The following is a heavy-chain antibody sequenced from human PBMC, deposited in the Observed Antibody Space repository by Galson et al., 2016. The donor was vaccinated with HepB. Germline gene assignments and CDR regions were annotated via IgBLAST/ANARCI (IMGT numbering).Heavy chain of an antibody. D-gene: IGHD3-9*01. CDR1: GYTLIRFY. V-gene: IGHV1-46*01. CDR2: INPSGGST. Sequence: SVKVSCKASGYTLIRFYMHWVRQAPGQGLEWMGVINPSGGSTTYAQNFQGRVTMTRDTSTSTVYMELSSLRSGDTAIYYCARDQWLGTSHFDYWGRGTLVTVSS. J-gene: IGHJ2*01. CDR3: ARDQWLGTSHFDY.